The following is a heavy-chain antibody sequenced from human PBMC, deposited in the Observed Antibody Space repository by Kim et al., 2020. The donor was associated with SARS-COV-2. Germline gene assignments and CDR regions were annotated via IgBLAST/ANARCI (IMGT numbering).Heavy chain of an antibody. Sequence: GESLKISCKGSGYSFTSYFIGWVRQMPGKGLEWMGIIYPGDSDTRYSPSFQGQVTISADKSISTAYLQWSSLKASDTAMYYCARHRAVRGGPNWYFDLWGRGTLVTVSS. D-gene: IGHD3-10*01. CDR3: ARHRAVRGGPNWYFDL. CDR2: IYPGDSDT. J-gene: IGHJ2*01. CDR1: GYSFTSYF. V-gene: IGHV5-51*01.